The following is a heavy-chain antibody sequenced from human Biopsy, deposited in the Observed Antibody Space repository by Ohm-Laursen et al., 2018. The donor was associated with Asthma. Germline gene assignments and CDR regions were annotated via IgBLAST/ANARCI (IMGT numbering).Heavy chain of an antibody. Sequence: DTLSLTCTVSGGSINNFYWSWIRQPPGKGLESIGRVYYSGSTNYNPSLKSRVTISIDASKNQFSLKLTSVTAADTAVYYCARGVDRVTGLLDHFDSWGQGTLVTVSS. J-gene: IGHJ4*02. V-gene: IGHV4-59*07. D-gene: IGHD2-21*02. CDR2: VYYSGST. CDR1: GGSINNFY. CDR3: ARGVDRVTGLLDHFDS.